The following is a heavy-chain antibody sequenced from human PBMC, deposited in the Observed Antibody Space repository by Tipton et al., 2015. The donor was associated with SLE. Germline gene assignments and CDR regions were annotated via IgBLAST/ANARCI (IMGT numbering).Heavy chain of an antibody. CDR1: GFTFSSYA. Sequence: SLRLSCAASGFTFSSYAMHWVRQAPGKGLEWVAVISYDGSNKYYADSVKGRFTISRDNSKNTLHLQMNSLRAEDTAVYYCARGYDFWSGYYTSPWYFDYWGQGTLVTVSS. J-gene: IGHJ4*02. D-gene: IGHD3-3*01. V-gene: IGHV3-30*04. CDR2: ISYDGSNK. CDR3: ARGYDFWSGYYTSPWYFDY.